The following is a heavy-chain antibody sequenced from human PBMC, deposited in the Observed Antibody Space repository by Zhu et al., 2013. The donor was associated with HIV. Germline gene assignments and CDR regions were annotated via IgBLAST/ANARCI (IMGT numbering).Heavy chain of an antibody. Sequence: EVQLVESGGGLVQPGGSLRLSCAASGFIVSSNYMSWVRQAPGKGLEWVSVIYSDGTTNYADSVKGRFTISRDNSKNTLYLQMNNLRAADTAVYYCARDERGNYYFRIPQFDYWGQGTLVTVSS. J-gene: IGHJ4*02. CDR1: GFIVSSNY. D-gene: IGHD1-26*01. CDR3: ARDERGNYYFRIPQFDY. CDR2: IYSDGTT. V-gene: IGHV3-53*01.